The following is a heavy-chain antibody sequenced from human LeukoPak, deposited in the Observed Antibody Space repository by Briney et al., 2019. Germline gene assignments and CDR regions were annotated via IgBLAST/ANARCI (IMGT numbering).Heavy chain of an antibody. CDR3: AKVGGSGWYVDY. D-gene: IGHD6-19*01. V-gene: IGHV3-23*01. J-gene: IGHJ4*02. CDR2: ISGGGGNT. Sequence: AGGSLRLSCAASGFTFSSYAVSWVRQAPGTGLEWVSTISGGGGNTYYADSVKGRFTISRDNSKSTLYLQMNSLRTEDTALYYCAKVGGSGWYVDYWGQGTLVTVSS. CDR1: GFTFSSYA.